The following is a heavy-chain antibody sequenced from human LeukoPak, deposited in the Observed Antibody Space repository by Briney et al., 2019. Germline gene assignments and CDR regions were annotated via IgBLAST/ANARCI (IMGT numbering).Heavy chain of an antibody. J-gene: IGHJ6*02. CDR3: AKGEQQLGYSYYYGLDV. CDR1: GFSLDDYA. D-gene: IGHD6-13*01. Sequence: QPGGSLRLSCAASGFSLDDYAMHWVRLGPGKGLEWVSSISRNSAKTAYADSVKGRFTISRDNAKKSLYLQMNSLRGEDTALYYCAKGEQQLGYSYYYGLDVWGQGTTVTVSS. CDR2: ISRNSAKT. V-gene: IGHV3-9*01.